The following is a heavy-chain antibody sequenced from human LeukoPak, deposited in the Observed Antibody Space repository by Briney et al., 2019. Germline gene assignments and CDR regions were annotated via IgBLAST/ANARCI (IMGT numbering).Heavy chain of an antibody. Sequence: GGSLRLSCAASGFTFSSYAMSWVRQAPGKGLEWVSSITASGGSTYYADSVEGWFTISRDNSKNTLYLQMNSLRAEDTAVYYCAKGGAPDDNWGQGTLVTVSS. J-gene: IGHJ4*02. V-gene: IGHV3-23*01. CDR2: ITASGGST. CDR1: GFTFSSYA. CDR3: AKGGAPDDN. D-gene: IGHD1-26*01.